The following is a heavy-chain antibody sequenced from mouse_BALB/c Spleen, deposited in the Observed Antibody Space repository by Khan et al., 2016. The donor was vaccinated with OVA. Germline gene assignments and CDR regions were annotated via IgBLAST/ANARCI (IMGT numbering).Heavy chain of an antibody. CDR3: ARHYYGPFAY. CDR2: ISSGGDYT. CDR1: GFTFSNYA. J-gene: IGHJ3*01. V-gene: IGHV5-9-3*01. D-gene: IGHD1-1*01. Sequence: EVELVESGGGLVKPGGPLKLSCAASGFTFSNYAMSWVRQTPEKRLEWVATISSGGDYTYYPDRVMGRFTISRDNARNTLYLQMSRLMSEDTAIYYCARHYYGPFAYWGQGTLVTVSA.